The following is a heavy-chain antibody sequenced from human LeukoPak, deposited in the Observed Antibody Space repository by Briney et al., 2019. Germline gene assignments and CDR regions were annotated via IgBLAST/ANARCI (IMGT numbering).Heavy chain of an antibody. V-gene: IGHV1-69*04. D-gene: IGHD3-22*01. CDR3: ARDVDNYGSSGSAAFYI. J-gene: IGHJ3*02. CDR2: IIPILGIA. Sequence: SVGVSCKASGGTFISYTIRWVRQAPGQGLEWMGRIIPILGIANYAQKFQGRVTITADKSTSTAYMELSSLRSEDTARYYCARDVDNYGSSGSAAFYIRGERTTDTVSS. CDR1: GGTFISYT.